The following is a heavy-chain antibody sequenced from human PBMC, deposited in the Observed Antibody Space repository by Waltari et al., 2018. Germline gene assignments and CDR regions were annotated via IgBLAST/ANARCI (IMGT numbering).Heavy chain of an antibody. CDR1: GASTSRNY. CDR2: IHPGGTT. J-gene: IGHJ4*02. CDR3: ARTQDDGHFDH. V-gene: IGHV4-59*01. D-gene: IGHD3-3*01. Sequence: QVQLQESGSGLVEPSETLSLTCTVPGASTSRNYWSWIRQPPGQGLEWIVYIHPGGTTNYNPSLKSRVTISLDTSKNQFSLKLSSVTAADSAVYYCARTQDDGHFDHWGQGALVTVSS.